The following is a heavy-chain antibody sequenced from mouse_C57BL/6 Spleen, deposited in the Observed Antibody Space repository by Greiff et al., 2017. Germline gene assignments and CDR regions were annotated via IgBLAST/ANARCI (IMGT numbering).Heavy chain of an antibody. V-gene: IGHV1-42*01. J-gene: IGHJ2*01. CDR2: INPSTGGT. D-gene: IGHD1-1*01. Sequence: EVQLQQSGPELVKPGASVKISCKASGYSFTGYYMNWVKQSPEKSLEWIGEINPSTGGTTYNQKFKAKATLTVDKSSSTAYMQLKSLTSEDSAVYYCARTGSSYEGYFDYWGQGTTLTVSS. CDR1: GYSFTGYY. CDR3: ARTGSSYEGYFDY.